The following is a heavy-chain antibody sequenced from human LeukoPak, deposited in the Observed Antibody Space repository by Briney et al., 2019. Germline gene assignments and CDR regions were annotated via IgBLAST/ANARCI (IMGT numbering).Heavy chain of an antibody. D-gene: IGHD3-10*01. CDR1: GFTFSSYA. J-gene: IGHJ4*02. CDR3: AKDPLIGSQVPNAFDY. Sequence: TGGSLRLSSAASGFTFSSYAMSWVRQAPGKGLEWVSAISGSGGSTYYADSVKGRFTISRDNSKNTLYLQMNSLRAEDTAVYYCAKDPLIGSQVPNAFDYWGQGTLVTVSS. CDR2: ISGSGGST. V-gene: IGHV3-23*01.